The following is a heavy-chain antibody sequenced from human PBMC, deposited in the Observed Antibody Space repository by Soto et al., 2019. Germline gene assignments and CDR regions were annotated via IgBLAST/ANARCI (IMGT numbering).Heavy chain of an antibody. Sequence: EVQLVESGGGLVQPGGSLRLSCAASGFTFSIYWMHWVRQAPGKGPVWVSRIDNAGSSARYADSVKGRFTISRDNAKNTVYLQRTSLRAEDTAVYYCTRVGGSVRGMAVWGQGTTVTVSS. J-gene: IGHJ6*02. CDR2: IDNAGSSA. CDR3: TRVGGSVRGMAV. CDR1: GFTFSIYW. D-gene: IGHD1-26*01. V-gene: IGHV3-74*01.